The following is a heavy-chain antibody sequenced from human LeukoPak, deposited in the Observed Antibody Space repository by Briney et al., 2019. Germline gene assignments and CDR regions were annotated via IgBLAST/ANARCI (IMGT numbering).Heavy chain of an antibody. D-gene: IGHD6-19*01. CDR2: INPNSGGT. V-gene: IGHV1-2*02. CDR1: GGTFSSYA. CDR3: ARGRGRVAGTVKINDAFDI. Sequence: GATVKLCCKASGGTFSSYAISWVRQAPGQGLEWMGWINPNSGGTNYAQKFQGRVTMTRDTSISTAYMELSRLRSDDTAVYYCARGRGRVAGTVKINDAFDIWGQVALGPVSS. J-gene: IGHJ3*02.